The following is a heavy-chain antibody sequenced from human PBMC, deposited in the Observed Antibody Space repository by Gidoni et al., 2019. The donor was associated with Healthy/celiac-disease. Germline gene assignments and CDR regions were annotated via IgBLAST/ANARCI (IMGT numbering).Heavy chain of an antibody. J-gene: IGHJ3*02. CDR2: ISSSSSYI. CDR1: GFTFSSYS. V-gene: IGHV3-21*01. CDR3: ARELLYHGVDAFDI. D-gene: IGHD2-2*01. Sequence: EVQLVESGGGLVKPGGSLRLSCAASGFTFSSYSMNWVRQGPGKGLVWVTFISSSSSYIYDADSGQVRFTSSRDNAKNSLYLKMISLRAEDTAVYDCARELLYHGVDAFDIWGQGTMVTVSS.